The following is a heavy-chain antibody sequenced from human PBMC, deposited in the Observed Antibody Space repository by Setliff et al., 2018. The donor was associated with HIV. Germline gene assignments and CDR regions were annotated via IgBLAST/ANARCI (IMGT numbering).Heavy chain of an antibody. CDR3: ARSLAYCSGGGLDY. D-gene: IGHD2-15*01. V-gene: IGHV4-39*01. J-gene: IGHJ4*02. CDR1: GGSISGSSYY. CDR2: IFHAGST. Sequence: SETLSLTCTVSGGSISGSSYYWGWIRQSPEKGLEWIGSIFHAGSTYYNPSLKSRVTLSVDTSENQYSLKLTSLIAADTAVYYCARSLAYCSGGGLDYWGQGTLVTVS.